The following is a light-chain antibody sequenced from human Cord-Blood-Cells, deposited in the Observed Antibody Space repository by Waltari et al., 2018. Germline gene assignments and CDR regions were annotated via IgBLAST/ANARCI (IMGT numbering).Light chain of an antibody. CDR1: SLRSYY. Sequence: SSELTQDPAVSVALGQTVRITCQGDSLRSYYASWYQQKPGQAPVLVIYGKNNQPSGIPDRFSGSSSGNTASLTITGGQAEDEADYYCNSRDSSGNHLVFGGGTKLTVL. CDR3: NSRDSSGNHLV. CDR2: GKN. J-gene: IGLJ3*02. V-gene: IGLV3-19*01.